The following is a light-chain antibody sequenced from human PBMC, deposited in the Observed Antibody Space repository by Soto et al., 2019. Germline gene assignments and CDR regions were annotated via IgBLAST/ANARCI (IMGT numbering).Light chain of an antibody. V-gene: IGLV2-14*01. CDR3: SSYTSSSTL. Sequence: QSALTQPASVSGSPGQSITISCTGTSRDVGGYNYVSWYQQHPGKAPKLMIYAVTDRPSGVSSRFSGSKSANTASLNISGLQAEDEADYYCSSYTSSSTLFGNGTKVTVL. CDR1: SRDVGGYNY. J-gene: IGLJ1*01. CDR2: AVT.